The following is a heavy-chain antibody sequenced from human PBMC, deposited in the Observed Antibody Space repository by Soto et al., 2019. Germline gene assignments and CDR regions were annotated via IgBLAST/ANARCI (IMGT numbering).Heavy chain of an antibody. CDR2: IYYSGST. V-gene: IGHV4-59*01. CDR3: ARESTEGYSSSWYAFDI. Sequence: SETLSLTCTVSGGSISSYYWSWIRQPPGKGLEWIGYIYYSGSTNYNPSLKSRVTISVDTFKNQFSQKLCSVTAADTTEYYCARESTEGYSSSWYAFDIWGQGTMVTV. J-gene: IGHJ3*02. CDR1: GGSISSYY. D-gene: IGHD6-13*01.